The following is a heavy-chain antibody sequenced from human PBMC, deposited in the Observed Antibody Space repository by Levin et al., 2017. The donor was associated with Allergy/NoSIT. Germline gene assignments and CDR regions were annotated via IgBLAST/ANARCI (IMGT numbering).Heavy chain of an antibody. CDR3: ARVRVILTGYYRGSQASYYYGMDV. CDR1: GGSFSDSN. Sequence: SQTLSLTCAVYGGSFSDSNWSWLRQPPGKGLQWIGEINHSGSTNYTPSLKSRVTILVDTSKNQISLKLSSATAADTAVYYCARVRVILTGYYRGSQASYYYGMDVWGQGTTVTVSS. J-gene: IGHJ6*02. D-gene: IGHD3-9*01. CDR2: INHSGST. V-gene: IGHV4-34*01.